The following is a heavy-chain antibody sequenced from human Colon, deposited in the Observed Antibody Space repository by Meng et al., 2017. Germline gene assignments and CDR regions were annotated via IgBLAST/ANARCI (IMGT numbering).Heavy chain of an antibody. CDR2: MYHSGST. V-gene: IGHV4-31*03. CDR3: AREEDYYDSSGYYLGSIDV. Sequence: SETLSLTCTVSGDSISSGGFYWSWIRQHPGKGLEWIAYMYHSGSTYYNPSLKSRVTISVDTSKNQFSLKLSSVTAADTAVYYCAREEDYYDSSGYYLGSIDVWGQGTMVTVSS. CDR1: GDSISSGGFY. J-gene: IGHJ3*01. D-gene: IGHD3-22*01.